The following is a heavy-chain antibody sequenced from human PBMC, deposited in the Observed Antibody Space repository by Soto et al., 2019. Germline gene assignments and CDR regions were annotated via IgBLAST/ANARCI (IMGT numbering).Heavy chain of an antibody. Sequence: GESLKISCKGSGYSFTSYWIGWVRQMPGKGLEWMGIIYPGDSDTRYSPSFQGQVTISADKSISTAYLQWSSLKASDTAMYYSAKPNPYYDILTGHPNIAYFDYWGQGTLVTVSS. CDR1: GYSFTSYW. CDR2: IYPGDSDT. CDR3: AKPNPYYDILTGHPNIAYFDY. V-gene: IGHV5-51*01. D-gene: IGHD3-9*01. J-gene: IGHJ4*02.